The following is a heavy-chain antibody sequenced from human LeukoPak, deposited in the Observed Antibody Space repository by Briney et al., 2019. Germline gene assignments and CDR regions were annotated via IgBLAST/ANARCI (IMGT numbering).Heavy chain of an antibody. V-gene: IGHV4-59*01. CDR2: IYYSGST. CDR1: GGSISSYY. D-gene: IGHD4-23*01. J-gene: IGHJ4*02. Sequence: SETLSLTCTVSGGSISSYYWSWIRQPPGKGLEWIGYIYYSGSTNYNPSLKSRVTISVDTSKNQFSLKLSSVTAADTAVYYCARAPTNYGGNSVDYWGQGTLVTVSS. CDR3: ARAPTNYGGNSVDY.